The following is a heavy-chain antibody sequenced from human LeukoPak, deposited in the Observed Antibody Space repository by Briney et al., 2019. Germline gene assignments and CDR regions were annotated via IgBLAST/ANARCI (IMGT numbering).Heavy chain of an antibody. CDR1: GFTFSDYY. CDR3: ARGRCSGANCYGYNWFDP. Sequence: GGSLRLSCAASGFTFSDYYMSWIRQAPGKGLEWVSYISSSGNTILYADSVKGRFTVSRDNAKNSLYLQMNGLRAEDTAVYYCARGRCSGANCYGYNWFDPWGQGTLVTVSS. D-gene: IGHD2-2*01. V-gene: IGHV3-11*01. J-gene: IGHJ5*02. CDR2: ISSSGNTI.